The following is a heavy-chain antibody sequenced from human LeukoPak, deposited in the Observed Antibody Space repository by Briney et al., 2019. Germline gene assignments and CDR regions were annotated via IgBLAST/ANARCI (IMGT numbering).Heavy chain of an antibody. CDR3: ARDVASSGYYWD. Sequence: ASVKVSCKASGYTFTSCYMHWVRQAPGQGLEWMGIINPSGGSTSYAQRFQGRVTMTRETSTSTVYMELSNLKSDDTAVYYCARDVASSGYYWDWGQGTLVTVSS. J-gene: IGHJ4*02. V-gene: IGHV1-46*01. CDR1: GYTFTSCY. CDR2: INPSGGST. D-gene: IGHD3-22*01.